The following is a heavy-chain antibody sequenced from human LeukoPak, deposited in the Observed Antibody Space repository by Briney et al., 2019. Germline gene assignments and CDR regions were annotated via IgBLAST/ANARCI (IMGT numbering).Heavy chain of an antibody. CDR3: ARSNGVCPRCYYYYMDV. V-gene: IGHV5-51*01. D-gene: IGHD2-8*01. CDR2: IYPDDSDV. CDR1: GYKFSDYW. J-gene: IGHJ6*03. Sequence: GESLKISCKGSGYKFSDYWIGWVRQMTGKGLEWMGIIYPDDSDVRYTSTFKGQVTISADKSISTVYLQWSSLKPSDSAMYYCARSNGVCPRCYYYYMDVWGKGTTVTVSS.